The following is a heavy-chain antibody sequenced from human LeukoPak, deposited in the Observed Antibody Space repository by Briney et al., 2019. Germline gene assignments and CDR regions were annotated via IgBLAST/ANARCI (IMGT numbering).Heavy chain of an antibody. J-gene: IGHJ4*02. CDR3: ARDPSYGSLGGYCFDY. D-gene: IGHD3-16*01. Sequence: ASVKVSCKASGYTFINYYIHWVRQAPGQGLEWMGIINPSGATTSYAQKFQGRVTMTRDTSTSSVYMQLSSLRSEDTAVYYCARDPSYGSLGGYCFDYWGQGTLVTVSS. CDR1: GYTFINYY. CDR2: INPSGATT. V-gene: IGHV1-46*01.